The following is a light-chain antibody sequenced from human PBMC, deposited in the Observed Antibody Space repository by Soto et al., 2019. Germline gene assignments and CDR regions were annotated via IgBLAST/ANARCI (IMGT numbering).Light chain of an antibody. CDR1: QSISSW. CDR3: QQYNSYSRFT. CDR2: DAS. J-gene: IGKJ3*01. Sequence: DIQMTQSPSTLSASVGDRVTITCRASQSISSWLAWYQQKPGKAPKLLIYDASSLESGVPSRFSGSGSGTEFTLTISSLQXXXXXXXYCQQYNSYSRFTFGPGTKVDIK. V-gene: IGKV1-5*01.